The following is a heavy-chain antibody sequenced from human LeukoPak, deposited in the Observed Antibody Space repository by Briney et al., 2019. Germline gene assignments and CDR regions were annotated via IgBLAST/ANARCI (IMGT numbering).Heavy chain of an antibody. CDR1: GYIFTNYW. CDR2: IYPRDSDT. Sequence: PGESLQISCKASGYIFTNYWIGWVRQMPGKGLEWMGIIYPRDSDTRYSPSFQGQVTVSADKSISTAYLQWNTLEASDTAMYYCARRQYSGYDFDFWGQGTLVPVSS. CDR3: ARRQYSGYDFDF. D-gene: IGHD5-12*01. J-gene: IGHJ4*02. V-gene: IGHV5-51*01.